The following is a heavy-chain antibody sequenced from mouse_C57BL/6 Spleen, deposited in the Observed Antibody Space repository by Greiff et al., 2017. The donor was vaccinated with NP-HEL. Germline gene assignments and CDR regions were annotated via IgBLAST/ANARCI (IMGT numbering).Heavy chain of an antibody. CDR1: GYAFSSYW. J-gene: IGHJ4*01. Sequence: VQLQQSGAELVKPGASVKISCKASGYAFSSYWMNWVKQRPGKGLGWIGQIYPGDGDTNYNGKFKGKATLTADKSSSTAYMQLSSLTSEDSAVYFCARAVVPYAMDYWGQGTSVTVSS. V-gene: IGHV1-80*01. D-gene: IGHD1-1*01. CDR3: ARAVVPYAMDY. CDR2: IYPGDGDT.